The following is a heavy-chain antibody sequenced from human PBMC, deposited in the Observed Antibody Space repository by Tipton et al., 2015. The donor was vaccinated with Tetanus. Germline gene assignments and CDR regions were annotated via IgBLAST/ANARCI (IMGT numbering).Heavy chain of an antibody. CDR1: GFTFNNYW. CDR2: IKEDESEE. CDR3: ARRSLTNYGLDV. Sequence: SLRLSCAASGFTFNNYWMSWLRQAPGKGLEWVAHIKEDESEEYYVDSVKGRFTISRDNAEHSLYLQMNSLRAEDTAVYFCARRSLTNYGLDVWGQGTPVTVSS. J-gene: IGHJ6*02. V-gene: IGHV3-7*01. D-gene: IGHD1-1*01.